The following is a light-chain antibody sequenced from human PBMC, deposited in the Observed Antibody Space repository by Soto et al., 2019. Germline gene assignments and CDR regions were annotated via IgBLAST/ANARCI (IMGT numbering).Light chain of an antibody. CDR2: KAS. Sequence: DIPMTLSPSTLSASIGDRVPXTCRSSQSISSWLAWYQQKPGKAPKLLIYKASSLESGVPSRFSGSGSGTEFTLTISSLQPDDFATYYCQQYNSDSPLPVGGVGKVAI. CDR1: QSISSW. J-gene: IGKJ4*01. CDR3: QQYNSDSPLP. V-gene: IGKV1-5*03.